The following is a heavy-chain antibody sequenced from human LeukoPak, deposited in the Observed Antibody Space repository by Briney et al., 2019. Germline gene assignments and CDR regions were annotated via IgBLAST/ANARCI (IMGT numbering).Heavy chain of an antibody. CDR2: ISSSGSTI. Sequence: GGSLRLSCAASGFTFSDYYMSWIRQAPGKGLEWVSYISSSGSTIYYADSVKGRFTISRDNSKNTLYLQMNSLRAEDTAVYYCPKDMKRLRYFDWWDAFDIWGQGTMVTVSS. J-gene: IGHJ3*02. V-gene: IGHV3-11*01. CDR3: PKDMKRLRYFDWWDAFDI. CDR1: GFTFSDYY. D-gene: IGHD3-9*01.